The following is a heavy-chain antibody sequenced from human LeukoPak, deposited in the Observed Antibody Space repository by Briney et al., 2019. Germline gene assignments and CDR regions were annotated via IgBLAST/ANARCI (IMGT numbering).Heavy chain of an antibody. CDR2: MYYSGST. V-gene: IGHV4-59*12. D-gene: IGHD3-9*01. Sequence: PSETLSLTCTVSGGSIAGFYWSWFRQSPGKGLEWIGYMYYSGSTYYNPSLKSRVSLSVDTSKNQFLLKLSSVTAADTALYYCARAGYDVLTGYCGAFDVWGQGTMVIVSS. CDR3: ARAGYDVLTGYCGAFDV. CDR1: GGSIAGFY. J-gene: IGHJ3*01.